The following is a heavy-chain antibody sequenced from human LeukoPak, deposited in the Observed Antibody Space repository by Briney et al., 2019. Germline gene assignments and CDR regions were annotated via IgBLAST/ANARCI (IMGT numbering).Heavy chain of an antibody. J-gene: IGHJ4*02. CDR3: ARQTSYGDLNDY. CDR2: ISAYNGNT. V-gene: IGHV1-18*04. Sequence: ASVKVSCTASGYTFTGYYMHWVRQAPGQGLEWMGWISAYNGNTNYAQKLQGRVTMTTDTSTSTAYMELRSLRSDDTAVYYCARQTSYGDLNDYWGQGTLVTVSS. D-gene: IGHD4-17*01. CDR1: GYTFTGYY.